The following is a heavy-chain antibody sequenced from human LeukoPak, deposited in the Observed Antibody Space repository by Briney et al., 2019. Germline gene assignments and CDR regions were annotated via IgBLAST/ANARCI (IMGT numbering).Heavy chain of an antibody. J-gene: IGHJ4*02. D-gene: IGHD3-22*01. CDR3: AIMHGYYDGSGYWVQ. Sequence: PGGSLRLSCAASGFTFSSYEMNWVRQAPGKGLEWVSFITTSGATTSYADSVKGRFTISRDNPRNTLYMQMNSLRDEDTALYYCAIMHGYYDGSGYWVQWGQGTLVTVSS. CDR2: ITTSGATT. CDR1: GFTFSSYE. V-gene: IGHV3-23*01.